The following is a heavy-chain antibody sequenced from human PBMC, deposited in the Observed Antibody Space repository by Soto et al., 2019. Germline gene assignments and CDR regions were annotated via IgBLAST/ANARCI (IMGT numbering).Heavy chain of an antibody. J-gene: IGHJ4*02. CDR2: IYYSGST. V-gene: IGHV4-59*12. Sequence: SETLSLTCTVSGGSISSYYWSWIRQPPGKGLEWIGYIYYSGSTNYNPSLKSRVTISVDKSKNQFSLKLSSVTAADTAVYYCARGNQYSSIWPFDYWGQGTLVTVSS. CDR1: GGSISSYY. D-gene: IGHD6-13*01. CDR3: ARGNQYSSIWPFDY.